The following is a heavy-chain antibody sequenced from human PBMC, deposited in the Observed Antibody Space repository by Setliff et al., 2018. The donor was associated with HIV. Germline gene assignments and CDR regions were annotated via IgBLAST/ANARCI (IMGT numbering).Heavy chain of an antibody. CDR1: GYTLTTYG. J-gene: IGHJ4*02. D-gene: IGHD3-9*01. Sequence: ASVKVSCKASGYTLTTYGISWVRQAPGQGLEWMGYIDANTGIPTYAQALSGRFVFSLDTSVTTAYLQISSLTAEDTAVYYCARDFLGDPDWSLDYWGQGTLVTVSS. CDR2: IDANTGIP. V-gene: IGHV7-4-1*02. CDR3: ARDFLGDPDWSLDY.